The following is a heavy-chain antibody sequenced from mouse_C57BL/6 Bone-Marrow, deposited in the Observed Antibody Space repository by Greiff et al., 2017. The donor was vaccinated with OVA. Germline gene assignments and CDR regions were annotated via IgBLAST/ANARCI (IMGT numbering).Heavy chain of an antibody. V-gene: IGHV1-64*01. CDR3: ARDHTPSWFAY. CDR2: IHPNSGST. Sequence: QVHVKQPGAELVKPGASVKLSCKASGYTFTSYWMHWVKQRPGQGLEWIGMIHPNSGSTNYNEKFKSKATLTVDKSSSTAYMQLSSLTSEDSAVYYCARDHTPSWFAYWGQGTLVTVSA. J-gene: IGHJ3*01. CDR1: GYTFTSYW.